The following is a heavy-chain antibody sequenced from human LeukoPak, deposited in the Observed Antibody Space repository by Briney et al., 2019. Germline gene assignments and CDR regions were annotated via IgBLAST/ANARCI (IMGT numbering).Heavy chain of an antibody. CDR3: AGDYSPRNWFDP. J-gene: IGHJ5*02. CDR1: GGSISSSSYY. D-gene: IGHD6-13*01. CDR2: IYYSGST. V-gene: IGHV4-39*07. Sequence: SETLSLTCTVSGGSISSSSYYWGWIRQPPGKGLEWIGSIYYSGSTYYNPPLKSRVTISVDTSKNQFSLKLSSVTAADTAVYYCAGDYSPRNWFDPWGQGTLVTVSS.